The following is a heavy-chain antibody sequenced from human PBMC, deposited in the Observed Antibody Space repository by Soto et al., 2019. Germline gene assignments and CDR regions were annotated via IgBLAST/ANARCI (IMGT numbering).Heavy chain of an antibody. CDR2: INHSGSA. Sequence: SSETLSLTCAVYGGSFSDYYWSWIRQPPGKGLEWIGEINHSGSANYNPSLKSRVTISVDTSKNQFSLRLSSVTAADTAVYYCARGERSSWGSQQYYCDYWGQGTLVTVSS. CDR1: GGSFSDYY. CDR3: ARGERSSWGSQQYYCDY. V-gene: IGHV4-34*01. D-gene: IGHD6-13*01. J-gene: IGHJ4*02.